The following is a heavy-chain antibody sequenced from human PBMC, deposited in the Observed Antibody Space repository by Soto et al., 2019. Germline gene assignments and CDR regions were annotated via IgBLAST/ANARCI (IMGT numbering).Heavy chain of an antibody. V-gene: IGHV3-30-3*01. CDR3: ARDRLQLVLDY. CDR2: ISYDGSNK. J-gene: IGHJ4*02. CDR1: GFTFSSYA. D-gene: IGHD6-13*01. Sequence: QVQLVESGGGVVQPGRSLRLSCAASGFTFSSYAMHWVRQAPGKGLEWVAVISYDGSNKYYADSVKGRFTISRDNSKNTLYLQMNSLRAEDTAVYYCARDRLQLVLDYWGQGTLVTVSS.